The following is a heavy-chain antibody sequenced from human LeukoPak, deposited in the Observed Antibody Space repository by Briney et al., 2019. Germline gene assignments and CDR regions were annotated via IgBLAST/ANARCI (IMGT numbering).Heavy chain of an antibody. Sequence: SGGSLRLSCAASGFTFSSYGMHWVRQAPGKGLEWVAVISYDGSNKYYADSVRGRFTISRDNSKNTLYLQMNSLRAEDTAVYYCAKGFYGGIDAFDIWGQGTMVTVSS. J-gene: IGHJ3*02. CDR1: GFTFSSYG. D-gene: IGHD4-23*01. V-gene: IGHV3-30*18. CDR3: AKGFYGGIDAFDI. CDR2: ISYDGSNK.